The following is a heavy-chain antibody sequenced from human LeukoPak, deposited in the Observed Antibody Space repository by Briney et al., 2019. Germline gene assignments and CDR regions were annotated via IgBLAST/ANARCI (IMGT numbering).Heavy chain of an antibody. Sequence: KPSETRTLTCTVSGGSISAFYWSWIRRPPGKGLEWVGYIYTNGNTNYNPSLKRRVTISLDTSKNQFSLKLSSVTAADTAVYYCAAPFCGGDCYSSYYYYAMDVWGPGTAMTVSS. CDR1: GGSISAFY. D-gene: IGHD2-21*02. CDR3: AAPFCGGDCYSSYYYYAMDV. J-gene: IGHJ6*02. V-gene: IGHV4-4*08. CDR2: IYTNGNT.